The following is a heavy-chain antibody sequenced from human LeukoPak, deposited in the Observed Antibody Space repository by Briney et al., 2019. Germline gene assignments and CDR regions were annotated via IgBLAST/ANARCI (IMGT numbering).Heavy chain of an antibody. D-gene: IGHD1-1*01. J-gene: IGHJ4*02. CDR2: INPNNGGT. Sequence: AASVKVSCKAFGYTITGYYIHWVRQAPGQGLEWMGWINPNNGGTNSAQKFQGRVTMTRDTSISTAYMELNRLTYDDTAVYYCGRDRHWNQGNFDYWGQGTLVTVSS. CDR1: GYTITGYY. V-gene: IGHV1-2*02. CDR3: GRDRHWNQGNFDY.